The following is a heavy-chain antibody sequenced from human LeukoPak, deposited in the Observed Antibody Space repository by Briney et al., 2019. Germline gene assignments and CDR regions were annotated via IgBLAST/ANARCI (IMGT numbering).Heavy chain of an antibody. J-gene: IGHJ6*03. CDR1: GYTFTGYY. V-gene: IGHV1-2*02. CDR2: INPNSGGA. CDR3: ARSSPPTYYHFYYYMDV. D-gene: IGHD6-13*01. Sequence: ASVKVSCKASGYTFTGYYMHWVRQAPGQGLEWMGWINPNSGGATYAQNFQGRVIMTTDTSISTAYMELTTLRSDDTAVYYCARSSPPTYYHFYYYMDVWGKGSTVTVSS.